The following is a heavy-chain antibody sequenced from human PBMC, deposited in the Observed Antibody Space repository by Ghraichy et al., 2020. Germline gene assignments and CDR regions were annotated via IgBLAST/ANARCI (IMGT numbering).Heavy chain of an antibody. D-gene: IGHD2-15*01. J-gene: IGHJ4*02. CDR3: ATARYCAGGSCPRYFDS. V-gene: IGHV4-34*01. CDR1: GESFSAYF. CDR2: INHGGST. Sequence: SETLSLTCDVYGESFSAYFRSWIRQPPGKGLEWIGEINHGGSTNYNPSLKRRVIISVDTSKNQFSLRLSSVTAADTAVYYCATARYCAGGSCPRYFDSWGQGTLATVSS.